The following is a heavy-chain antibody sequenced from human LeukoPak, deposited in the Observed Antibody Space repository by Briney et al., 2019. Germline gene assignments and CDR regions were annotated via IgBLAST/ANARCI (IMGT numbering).Heavy chain of an antibody. D-gene: IGHD3-3*01. CDR3: AKARGFECWSATVH. Sequence: GRSLRLSCAASGFTFDDYGMHWVRQAPGKGLEWVSGISWNGGSIGYADSVKGRFTISRDNAKNSLYLQMNSLRPEDTAYYYCAKARGFECWSATVHCGQGTLVTVSS. V-gene: IGHV3-9*01. CDR1: GFTFDDYG. J-gene: IGHJ4*02. CDR2: ISWNGGSI.